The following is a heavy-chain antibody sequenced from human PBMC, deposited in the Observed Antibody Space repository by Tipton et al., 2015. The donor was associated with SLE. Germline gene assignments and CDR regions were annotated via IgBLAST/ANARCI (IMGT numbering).Heavy chain of an antibody. D-gene: IGHD2-2*01. CDR2: IYSSGST. Sequence: TLSLTCTVSGVSISNFYWSWIRQPAGKGLEWIGRIYSSGSTNYNPPLKSRVTMSVDTSNNQLYLRLSSVTAADTALYYCVRVIVPASRGAFDIWGQGTMVAVSS. V-gene: IGHV4-4*07. J-gene: IGHJ3*02. CDR3: VRVIVPASRGAFDI. CDR1: GVSISNFY.